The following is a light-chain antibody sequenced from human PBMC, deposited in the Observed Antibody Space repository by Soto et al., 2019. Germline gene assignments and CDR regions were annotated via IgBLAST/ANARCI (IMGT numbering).Light chain of an antibody. Sequence: QSALTQPASVSGSPGQSITISCTGTSSDVGGYNYVSWYQQHPGKVPKLMIYDVSNRPSGVSNRFSGSKSGNTASLTISGLQAEDEADYYCSSYTSSSTLYVFGTGTEVTVL. CDR1: SSDVGGYNY. CDR2: DVS. V-gene: IGLV2-14*01. CDR3: SSYTSSSTLYV. J-gene: IGLJ1*01.